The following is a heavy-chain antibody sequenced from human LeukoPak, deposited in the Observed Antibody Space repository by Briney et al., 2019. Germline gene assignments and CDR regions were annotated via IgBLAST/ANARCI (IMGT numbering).Heavy chain of an antibody. Sequence: SETLSLTCTVSGSSISSGSYYWSWIRQPAGKGLEWIGRIYTSGSTNYNPSLKSRVTISVDTSKNQFSLKLSSVTAADTAVYYCAREVVSAAKYDYWGQGTLVTVSS. D-gene: IGHD2-2*01. J-gene: IGHJ4*02. V-gene: IGHV4-61*02. CDR3: AREVVSAAKYDY. CDR2: IYTSGST. CDR1: GSSISSGSYY.